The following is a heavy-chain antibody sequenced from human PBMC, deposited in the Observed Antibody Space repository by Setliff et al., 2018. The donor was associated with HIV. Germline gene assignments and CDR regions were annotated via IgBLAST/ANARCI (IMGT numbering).Heavy chain of an antibody. V-gene: IGHV4-59*08. CDR3: ARGPDDYGGDDGAFDI. CDR2: IYYDGST. Sequence: SETLSLTCSVSDGSISSDYWSWIRQPPGKGLEWIGYIYYDGSTNYNPSLKSRVTISVDTSKNQFSLKLTSVTAADTAVYYCARGPDDYGGDDGAFDIWGQGTMVTVSS. D-gene: IGHD4-17*01. J-gene: IGHJ3*02. CDR1: DGSISSDY.